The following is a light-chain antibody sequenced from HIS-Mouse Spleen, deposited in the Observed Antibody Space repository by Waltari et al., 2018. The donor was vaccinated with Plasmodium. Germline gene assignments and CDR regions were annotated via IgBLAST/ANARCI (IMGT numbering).Light chain of an antibody. CDR3: QQYYSYLLT. Sequence: AIRMTQSPSSFSASTGDRVTITCRASQGISSYFAWYQQKPGKAPKLLIYAASTLQSGVPSRFSGSGSGTDFTLTISCLQSEDLATYYCQQYYSYLLTFGGGTKVEIK. V-gene: IGKV1-8*01. CDR2: AAS. CDR1: QGISSY. J-gene: IGKJ4*01.